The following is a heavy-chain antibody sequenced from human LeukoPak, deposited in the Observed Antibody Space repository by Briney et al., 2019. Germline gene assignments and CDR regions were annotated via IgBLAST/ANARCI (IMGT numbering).Heavy chain of an antibody. CDR1: GYTFTGYY. V-gene: IGHV1-2*02. D-gene: IGHD6-19*01. Sequence: ASVKVSCKASGYTFTGYYMHWVRQAPGQGLEWMGWINPNSGGTNYAQKFRGRVTTTRDTSVSTAYMELSRLRSDDTAVYYCARDIAPSGQWLFDYWGQGTLVTVSS. CDR3: ARDIAPSGQWLFDY. J-gene: IGHJ4*02. CDR2: INPNSGGT.